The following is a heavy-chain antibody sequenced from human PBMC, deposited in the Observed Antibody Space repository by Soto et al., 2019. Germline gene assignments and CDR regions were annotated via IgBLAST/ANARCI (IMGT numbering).Heavy chain of an antibody. CDR3: ARDSPRIAAAVY. J-gene: IGHJ4*02. CDR2: IIPIFGTA. Sequence: QVQLVQSGAEVKKPGSSVKVSCKASGGTFSSYAISWVRQAPGQGLEWMGGIIPIFGTANYAQKFQGRVTINTDKATSTAYMELSSLSSEDTAVYYCARDSPRIAAAVYWGQGTLVTVSS. D-gene: IGHD6-13*01. V-gene: IGHV1-69*06. CDR1: GGTFSSYA.